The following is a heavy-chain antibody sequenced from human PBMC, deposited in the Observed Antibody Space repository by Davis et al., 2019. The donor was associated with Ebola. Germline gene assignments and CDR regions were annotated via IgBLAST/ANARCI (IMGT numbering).Heavy chain of an antibody. CDR1: GYTFTGYY. D-gene: IGHD5-12*01. CDR2: INPNSGGT. CDR3: VRDSGYYSHDY. Sequence: AASVKVSCKASGYTFTGYYMHWVRQAPGQGLEWMGWINPNSGGTNYAQKFQGRVTMTRDTSISTAYMELSRLRSDDTAVYYCVRDSGYYSHDYWGHGTLVTVSS. V-gene: IGHV1-2*02. J-gene: IGHJ4*01.